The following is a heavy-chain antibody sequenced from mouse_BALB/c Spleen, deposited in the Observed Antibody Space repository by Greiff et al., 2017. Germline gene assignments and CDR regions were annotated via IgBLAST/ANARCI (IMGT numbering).Heavy chain of an antibody. V-gene: IGHV7-1*02. CDR1: GFTFSDFY. J-gene: IGHJ4*01. CDR2: SRNKANDYTT. D-gene: IGHD1-1*02. CDR3: ARDTMYRAMDY. Sequence: DVMLVESGGGLVQPGGSLRLSCATSGFTFSDFYMEWVRQPPGKRLEWIAASRNKANDYTTEYSASVKGRFIVSRDTSQSILYLQMNALRAEDTAIYYCARDTMYRAMDYWGQGTSVTVSS.